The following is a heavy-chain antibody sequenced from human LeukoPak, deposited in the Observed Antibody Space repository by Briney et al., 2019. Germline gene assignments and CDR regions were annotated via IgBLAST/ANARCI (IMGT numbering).Heavy chain of an antibody. V-gene: IGHV4-39*01. D-gene: IGHD2-21*02. Sequence: SETLSLTCTVSGGSISSSSYYWGWIRQPPGKGLEWIGSIYYSGSTYYNPSLKSRVTISVDTSKNQFSLKLSSVTAADTAVYYCASVVVTAYYYFDYWGQGTLVTVSS. CDR1: GGSISSSSYY. J-gene: IGHJ4*02. CDR2: IYYSGST. CDR3: ASVVVTAYYYFDY.